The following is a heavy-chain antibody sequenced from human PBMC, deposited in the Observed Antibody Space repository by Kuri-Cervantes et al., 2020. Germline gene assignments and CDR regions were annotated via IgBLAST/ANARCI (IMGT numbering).Heavy chain of an antibody. CDR2: ISSTSTYI. J-gene: IGHJ6*02. D-gene: IGHD3-10*01. V-gene: IGHV3-21*01. Sequence: LTCAASGFTFDDYAMHWVRQATGKGLEWVSSISSTSTYIFYAEPVKGRFTISRDNARNSLYLQMNSLRAEDTAVYYCVRGNEGLLWFGEPYYGMDVWGQGTTVTVSS. CDR1: GFTFDDYA. CDR3: VRGNEGLLWFGEPYYGMDV.